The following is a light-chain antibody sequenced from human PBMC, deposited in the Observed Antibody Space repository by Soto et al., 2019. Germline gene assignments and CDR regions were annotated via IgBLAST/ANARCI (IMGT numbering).Light chain of an antibody. CDR1: QSVGSY. J-gene: IGKJ3*01. V-gene: IGKV3-11*01. Sequence: EIVLTQYPATLSLSPGERATLSCRASQSVGSYLGWYQKKPGQAPRLLIYNASYRATGIPARFSGSGSGTDFTLPISSLEPEDFAVYYCQLRTNWPLSFGPGTKVDIK. CDR3: QLRTNWPLS. CDR2: NAS.